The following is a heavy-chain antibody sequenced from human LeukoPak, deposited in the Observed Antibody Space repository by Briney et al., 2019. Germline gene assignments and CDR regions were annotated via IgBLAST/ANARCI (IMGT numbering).Heavy chain of an antibody. CDR1: GGTFSSYA. Sequence: SVKVSCKASGGTFSSYAISWVRQAPGQGLEWMGGIIPIFGTANYAQKFQGRVTITADESTSTAYMELSSLRSEDTAVYYCGRTKSSHVVGAIVPIYCFEYSGQRTLWTVSS. CDR2: IIPIFGTA. V-gene: IGHV1-69*13. J-gene: IGHJ4*02. D-gene: IGHD1-26*01. CDR3: GRTKSSHVVGAIVPIYCFEY.